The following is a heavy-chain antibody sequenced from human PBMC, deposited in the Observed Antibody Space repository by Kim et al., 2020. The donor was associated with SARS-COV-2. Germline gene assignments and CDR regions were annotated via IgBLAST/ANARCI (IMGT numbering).Heavy chain of an antibody. CDR1: DGSISTGGYS. J-gene: IGHJ6*02. D-gene: IGHD3-10*01. CDR3: ARDRSSYGSGSYLVYYGMDV. CDR2: IYYSGST. V-gene: IGHV4-31*03. Sequence: SETLSLTCTVSDGSISTGGYSWNWIRQHPGKGLEWIGYIYYSGSTYYNPSLKSRINISVDTSKNQFSLKLSSVTAADTAVYYCARDRSSYGSGSYLVYYGMDVWGQGTTVTVAS.